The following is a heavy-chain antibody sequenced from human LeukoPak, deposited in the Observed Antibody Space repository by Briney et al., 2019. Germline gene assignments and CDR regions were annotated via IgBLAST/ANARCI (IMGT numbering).Heavy chain of an antibody. J-gene: IGHJ4*02. Sequence: HPGRSLRLSCAASGFTFSSYAMHWVRQAPGKGLEWVAVISYDGSNKYYADSVKGRFTISRDNARNTLYLQMHSLRVEDTAVYYCARDLRGIHDYWGQGTLVTVSS. CDR3: ARDLRGIHDY. CDR1: GFTFSSYA. D-gene: IGHD3-16*01. V-gene: IGHV3-30-3*01. CDR2: ISYDGSNK.